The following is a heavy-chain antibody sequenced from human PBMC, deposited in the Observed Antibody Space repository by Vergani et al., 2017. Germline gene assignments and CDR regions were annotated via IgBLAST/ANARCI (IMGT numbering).Heavy chain of an antibody. Sequence: QVQLVQSGAEVKKPGSSVKVSCKASGGTFSSYAISWVRQAPGQGLEWRGRIIPIFGTANYAQKFQGRVTITADESTSTAYMELSSLRSEDTAVYYCATLLSSYYYDSSGNTGAFDIWGQGTMVTVSS. CDR3: ATLLSSYYYDSSGNTGAFDI. V-gene: IGHV1-69*13. CDR1: GGTFSSYA. J-gene: IGHJ3*02. CDR2: IIPIFGTA. D-gene: IGHD3-22*01.